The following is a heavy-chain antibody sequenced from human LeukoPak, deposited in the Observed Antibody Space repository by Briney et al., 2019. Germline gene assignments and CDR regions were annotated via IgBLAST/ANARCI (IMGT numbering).Heavy chain of an antibody. CDR3: AKGTQRGISGWGYFIDY. V-gene: IGHV3-9*01. CDR1: GFKFDEYV. J-gene: IGHJ4*02. Sequence: GGSLRLSCEASGFKFDEYVMHWVRQAPGKGLEWVSGINWNSGSIDYADSVKGRFTISRDNAKNFLYVQMNNLRAEDTALYYCAKGTQRGISGWGYFIDYWGQGTLVTVSS. CDR2: INWNSGSI. D-gene: IGHD3-10*01.